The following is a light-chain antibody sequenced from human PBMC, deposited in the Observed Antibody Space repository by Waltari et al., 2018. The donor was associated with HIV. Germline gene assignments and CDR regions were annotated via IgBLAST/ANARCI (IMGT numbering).Light chain of an antibody. CDR3: QVWDSNTYVV. CDR2: RDI. J-gene: IGLJ2*01. CDR1: NIGSKN. V-gene: IGLV3-9*01. Sequence: SYELSQPLSVSVALGQTARITCGGNNIGSKNVHWYQQKPGQAPVLVIYRDINRPAGIPERFSGSNSGNTATLTISRAQAGDEADYYCQVWDSNTYVVFGGRTKLTVL.